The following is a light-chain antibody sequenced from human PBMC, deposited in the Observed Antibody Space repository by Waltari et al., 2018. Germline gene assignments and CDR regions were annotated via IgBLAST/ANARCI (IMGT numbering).Light chain of an antibody. CDR3: QQYGSSPLLT. CDR2: GAS. CDR1: QSVSSSY. J-gene: IGKJ4*01. V-gene: IGKV3-20*01. Sequence: EIVLTQSPGTLSLSPGERATLSCRASQSVSSSYLAWYQHKPGQAPRLLIYGASSRATGIPDRFSGSGSGTDFTLTISRLEPEDFAVYYCQQYGSSPLLTFGGGTQVEIK.